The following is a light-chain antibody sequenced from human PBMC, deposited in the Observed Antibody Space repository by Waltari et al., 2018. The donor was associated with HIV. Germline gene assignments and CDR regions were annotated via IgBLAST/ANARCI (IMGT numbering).Light chain of an antibody. V-gene: IGLV2-8*01. J-gene: IGLJ2*01. CDR3: TSYAGRDNLV. CDR1: SSDVGDNDY. Sequence: QSALTQPPSASGSPGQSVTISCTGPSSDVGDNDYVSWYQQHPGKAPKVMIYEVSKRPSGVPDRISGSKSGNTASLTVSGLQAEDEADYFCTSYAGRDNLVFGGGTKLTV. CDR2: EVS.